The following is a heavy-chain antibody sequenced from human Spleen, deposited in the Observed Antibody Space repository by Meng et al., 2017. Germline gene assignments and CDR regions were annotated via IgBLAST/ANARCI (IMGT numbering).Heavy chain of an antibody. Sequence: QVRRQEAAPGLVKPSQTLSLTCPVSGGSISSGSYYWSWIRQPAGKGLEWIGRIYTSGSTNYNPSLKSRVTISEDTSKNQFSLKLSSVTAADTAVYYCARDLSRVMVRGPIGGWFDPWGQGTLVTVSS. D-gene: IGHD3-10*01. CDR3: ARDLSRVMVRGPIGGWFDP. CDR2: IYTSGST. V-gene: IGHV4-61*02. CDR1: GGSISSGSYY. J-gene: IGHJ5*02.